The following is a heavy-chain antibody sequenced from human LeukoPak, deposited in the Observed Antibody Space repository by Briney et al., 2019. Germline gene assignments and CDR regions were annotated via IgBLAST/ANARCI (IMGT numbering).Heavy chain of an antibody. CDR3: ARDYPPRTEDSSGWYDFDY. Sequence: GGSLRLSCAASGFTFSSYAMSWVRQAPGKGLEWVSAISGSGGSTYYADSVKGRFTISRDNSKNTLYLQMNSLRAEDTAVYYCARDYPPRTEDSSGWYDFDYWGQGTLVTVSS. CDR2: ISGSGGST. D-gene: IGHD6-19*01. CDR1: GFTFSSYA. V-gene: IGHV3-23*01. J-gene: IGHJ4*02.